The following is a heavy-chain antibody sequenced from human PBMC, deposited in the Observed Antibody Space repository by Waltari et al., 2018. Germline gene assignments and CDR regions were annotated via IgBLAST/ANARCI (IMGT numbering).Heavy chain of an antibody. CDR1: GFTFSTYV. Sequence: EVQLLESGGGLVQPGGSLRLSCAAAGFTFSTYVMTWVRQAPGKGLEWVSSISDGGGIINYADSVKGRFTISRDNSKNTLYLQMNSLRADDTAVYYCARGSGVDSWGQGTLVTISS. D-gene: IGHD7-27*01. CDR2: ISDGGGII. CDR3: ARGSGVDS. V-gene: IGHV3-23*01. J-gene: IGHJ4*02.